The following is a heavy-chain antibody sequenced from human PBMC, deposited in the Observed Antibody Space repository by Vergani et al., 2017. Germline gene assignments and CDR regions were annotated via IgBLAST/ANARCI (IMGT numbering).Heavy chain of an antibody. J-gene: IGHJ5*02. CDR1: NYSISRGYF. CDR3: GRVADFYGLGSRLLDL. CDR2: FHHTGMT. D-gene: IGHD3-10*01. V-gene: IGHV4-38-2*02. Sequence: QVQLQESGPGLVKPSETLSLTCTVSNYSISRGYFWGWIRRPPGKGLEWIASFHHTGMTYNNPSLKSRITISVDTSKNLISLKLNSVTAADTPLYYCGRVADFYGLGSRLLDLWGQGILVTVSS.